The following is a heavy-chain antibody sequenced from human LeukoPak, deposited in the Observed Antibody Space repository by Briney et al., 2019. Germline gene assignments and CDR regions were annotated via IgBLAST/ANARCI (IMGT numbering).Heavy chain of an antibody. D-gene: IGHD2-15*01. J-gene: IGHJ3*02. CDR3: ARDYDHYSGHNLDAFDI. V-gene: IGHV3-7*01. CDR1: GLTFSRYW. Sequence: PGGSLRLSCAASGLTFSRYWMTWVRQAPGKGLEWVANIKEDGSAKSYVDSVKGRFNISRDNAKNSLYLQMNSLRVEDTAVYYCARDYDHYSGHNLDAFDIWGQGTTVTVSS. CDR2: IKEDGSAK.